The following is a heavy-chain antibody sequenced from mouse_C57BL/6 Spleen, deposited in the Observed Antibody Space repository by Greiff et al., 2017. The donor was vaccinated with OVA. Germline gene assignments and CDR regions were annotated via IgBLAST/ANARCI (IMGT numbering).Heavy chain of an antibody. V-gene: IGHV14-2*01. CDR2: IDPEDGET. CDR1: GFNIKDYY. D-gene: IGHD4-1*01. J-gene: IGHJ2*01. CDR3: ATLTGREDYCDY. Sequence: VQLKESGAELVKPGASVKLSCTASGFNIKDYYMHWVKQRTEQGLEWIGRIDPEDGETKYAPKFQGKATITADTSSNTAYLQLSSLTSEDTAVYYCATLTGREDYCDYWGQGTTLTVSS.